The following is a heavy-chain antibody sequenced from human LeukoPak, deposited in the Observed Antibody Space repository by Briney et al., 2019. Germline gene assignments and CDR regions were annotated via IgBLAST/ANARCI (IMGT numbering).Heavy chain of an antibody. CDR3: TRHLQYYDSSGYYPMGGY. CDR2: IRSKANSYAT. CDR1: GFTFSSYA. J-gene: IGHJ4*02. D-gene: IGHD3-22*01. V-gene: IGHV3-73*01. Sequence: PGGSLRLSCAASGFTFSSYAMSWVRQASGKGLEWVGRIRSKANSYATAYAASVKGRFTISRDDSKNTAYLQMNSLKTEDTAVYYCTRHLQYYDSSGYYPMGGYWGQGTLVTVSS.